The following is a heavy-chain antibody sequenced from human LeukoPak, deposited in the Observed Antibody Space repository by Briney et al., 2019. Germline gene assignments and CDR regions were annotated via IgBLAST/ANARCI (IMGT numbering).Heavy chain of an antibody. D-gene: IGHD6-13*01. CDR2: IYHSGYT. CDR3: AKGEWAAAAGTVWYFDL. V-gene: IGHV4-30-2*01. CDR1: GGSISSSGYY. Sequence: PSETLSLTCTVSGGSISSSGYYWSWIRQPPGKGLEWIGYIYHSGYTYYNPSLKSRVTISVDRSKNQFSLKLRSVTAADTAVYYCAKGEWAAAAGTVWYFDLWGRGTLVTVSS. J-gene: IGHJ2*01.